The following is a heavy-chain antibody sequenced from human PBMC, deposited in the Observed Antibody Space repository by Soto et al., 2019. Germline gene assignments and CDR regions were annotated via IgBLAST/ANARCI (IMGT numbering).Heavy chain of an antibody. V-gene: IGHV4-34*01. CDR3: ARGNGDRPKYYFDY. D-gene: IGHD3-10*01. Sequence: QVQLQQWGAGLLKPSETLSLTCAVYGGSFSGYYWSWIRQPPGKGLEWIGEINHSGSTNYNPSIKSRVTISVDTSKNQFSLKLSSVTAADTAVYYCARGNGDRPKYYFDYWGQGTLVTVSS. J-gene: IGHJ4*02. CDR2: INHSGST. CDR1: GGSFSGYY.